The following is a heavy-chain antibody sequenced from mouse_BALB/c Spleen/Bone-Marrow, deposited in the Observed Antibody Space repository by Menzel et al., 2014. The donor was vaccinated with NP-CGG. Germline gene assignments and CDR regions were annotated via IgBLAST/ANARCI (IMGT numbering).Heavy chain of an antibody. D-gene: IGHD2-1*01. V-gene: IGHV1-9*01. CDR2: ILPGSGST. Sequence: VQLQQSGAELMKPGASVKISCKATGYIFSSYWIEWVRQRPGHGLEWIGEILPGSGSTNYNEKFKGKATFTADTSSNTAYMQLSSLTSEDSAVYYCARYGNYAMDYWVKEPQSPSPQ. CDR3: ARYGNYAMDY. J-gene: IGHJ4*01. CDR1: GYIFSSYW.